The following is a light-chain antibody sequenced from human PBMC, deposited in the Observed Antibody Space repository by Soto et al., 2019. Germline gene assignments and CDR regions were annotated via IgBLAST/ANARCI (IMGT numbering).Light chain of an antibody. CDR2: GAS. Sequence: EIVLTQSPGTLSLSPGERATLSCRASQSVNSRHLDWYHQKTAEAAGLLNYGASSRAIGIPDRFSGSGSGTDLTLTITRLETEDFALYYCQHYDNSQLTFGGGTKLEIK. V-gene: IGKV3-20*01. J-gene: IGKJ4*01. CDR1: QSVNSRH. CDR3: QHYDNSQLT.